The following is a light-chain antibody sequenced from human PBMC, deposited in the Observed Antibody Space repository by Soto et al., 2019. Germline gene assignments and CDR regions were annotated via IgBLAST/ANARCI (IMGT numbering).Light chain of an antibody. Sequence: DIPMTQSPSTLSASVGDRVTITCRASQSISSWLAWYQQKPGKAPKLLIYDSSSLESGVPSRFSGSGSGTEFTLTISSLHPDDFATYYCQQFRKFGQGTKVEIK. CDR3: QQFRK. CDR2: DSS. J-gene: IGKJ1*01. V-gene: IGKV1-5*01. CDR1: QSISSW.